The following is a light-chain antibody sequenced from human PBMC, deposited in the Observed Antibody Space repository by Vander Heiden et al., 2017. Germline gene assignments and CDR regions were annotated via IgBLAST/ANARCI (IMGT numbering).Light chain of an antibody. J-gene: IGKJ2*01. CDR3: QQYGSFPRT. CDR2: GAF. V-gene: IGKV3-20*01. CDR1: QSVTSSY. Sequence: EIVLTQSPGTLSLSPGEGATLSCRASQSVTSSYLAWYQQEPGQAPRLLIYGAFIRATDIPDRFSGSGSGTDFSLTISRLDPEDFAVYYCQQYGSFPRTFGQGTKLEIK.